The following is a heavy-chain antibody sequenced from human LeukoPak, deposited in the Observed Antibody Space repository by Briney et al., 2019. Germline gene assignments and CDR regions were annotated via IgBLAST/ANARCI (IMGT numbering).Heavy chain of an antibody. CDR3: AKDPVRYFDWDSGTHNAFDI. V-gene: IGHV3-21*04. J-gene: IGHJ3*02. Sequence: GGSLRLSCAASGFTFSSYSMNWVRQAPGKGLEWVSSISSSSSYIYYADSVKGRFTISRDNAKNSLYLQMNSLRAEDTAVYYCAKDPVRYFDWDSGTHNAFDIWGQGTMVTVSS. D-gene: IGHD3-9*01. CDR2: ISSSSSYI. CDR1: GFTFSSYS.